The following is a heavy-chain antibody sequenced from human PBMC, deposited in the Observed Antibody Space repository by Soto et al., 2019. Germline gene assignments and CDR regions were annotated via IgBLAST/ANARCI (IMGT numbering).Heavy chain of an antibody. V-gene: IGHV4-30-4*01. Sequence: QVQLQESGPGLVKPSQTLSLTCTVSGGSISSGDYYWSWIRQPPGKGLEWIGYIYYSGSTYYNPSLKRRVTISVDTSKNHFSMKLSSVTAADTAVYYCARAGGRGGTMVRGVIDWFDPWGQGTLVTVSS. CDR3: ARAGGRGGTMVRGVIDWFDP. CDR1: GGSISSGDYY. J-gene: IGHJ5*02. CDR2: IYYSGST. D-gene: IGHD3-10*01.